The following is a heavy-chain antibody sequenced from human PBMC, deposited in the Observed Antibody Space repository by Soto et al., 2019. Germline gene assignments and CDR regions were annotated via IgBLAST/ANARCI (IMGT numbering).Heavy chain of an antibody. V-gene: IGHV4-39*01. Sequence: QLQLQESGPGLVKPSETLSLTCTVSGGSIGSSSYFWGWIRQPPGKGLEWIGIIYYSGSTYYNPSLKSRVTISVDTSKNQFSLKLSSVTAADTAVYYCATSNWFDPWGQGTLVTVSS. CDR2: IYYSGST. CDR3: ATSNWFDP. CDR1: GGSIGSSSYF. J-gene: IGHJ5*02.